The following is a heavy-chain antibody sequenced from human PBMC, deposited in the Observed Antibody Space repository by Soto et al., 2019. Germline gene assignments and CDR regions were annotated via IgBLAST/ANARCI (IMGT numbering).Heavy chain of an antibody. CDR2: IYYSGST. CDR3: AGGTVTTSSWFDP. CDR1: GGSISSYY. V-gene: IGHV4-59*01. J-gene: IGHJ5*02. D-gene: IGHD4-4*01. Sequence: QVQLQESGPGLVKPSETLSLTCTVSGGSISSYYWSWIRQPPGKGLEWIGYIYYSGSTNYNPSLKSRVTISVDTSKNQFSLKLSSVTAADTAVYYCAGGTVTTSSWFDPWGQGTLVTVSS.